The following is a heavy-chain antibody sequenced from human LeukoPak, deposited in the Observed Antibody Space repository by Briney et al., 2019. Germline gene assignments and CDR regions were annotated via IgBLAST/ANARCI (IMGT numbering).Heavy chain of an antibody. CDR3: AKGAYFSGSYGFASDY. CDR2: ISGGGGST. V-gene: IGHV3-23*01. D-gene: IGHD3-10*01. CDR1: GLTFSSYP. J-gene: IGHJ4*02. Sequence: GGPLRLSCAASGLTFSSYPMTWVRQAPGKGLEWVSAISGGGGSTHYADSVKGRFTISRDNSKNTLYLRMNSLRAEDTAVYFCAKGAYFSGSYGFASDYWGQGTLVTVSS.